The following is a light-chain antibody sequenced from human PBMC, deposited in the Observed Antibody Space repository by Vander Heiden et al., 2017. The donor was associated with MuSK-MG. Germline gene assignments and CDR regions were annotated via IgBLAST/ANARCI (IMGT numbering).Light chain of an antibody. Sequence: SYVLTQSPSLSVAPGQTARVTCGGNNIGSKSVHWYQQKPGQAPVLGLYDDSDRPSGIPERFSGSNSGNAATLTVNRVEAGDEADYYCQVWDNNSDHPVFGGGTKLTV. CDR1: NIGSKS. CDR3: QVWDNNSDHPV. V-gene: IGLV3-21*02. J-gene: IGLJ2*01. CDR2: DDS.